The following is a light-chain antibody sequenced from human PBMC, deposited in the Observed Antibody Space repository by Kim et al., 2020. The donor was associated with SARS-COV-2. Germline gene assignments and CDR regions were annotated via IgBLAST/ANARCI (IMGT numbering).Light chain of an antibody. CDR3: QQYNDWPLT. CDR1: QSIGTE. CDR2: HAF. V-gene: IGKV3D-15*01. Sequence: PEERATPSRTASQSIGTELAWYQHQPGQATRLLIYHAFSRATGIPARSSGSGSGTEITLTISSLQAEDVAVYYWQQYNDWPLTFGGGTKVDIK. J-gene: IGKJ4*01.